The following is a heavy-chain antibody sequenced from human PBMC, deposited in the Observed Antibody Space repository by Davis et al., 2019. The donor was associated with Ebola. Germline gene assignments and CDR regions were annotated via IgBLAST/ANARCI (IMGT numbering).Heavy chain of an antibody. D-gene: IGHD6-13*01. V-gene: IGHV3-74*01. Sequence: SLKLPCASSGFTFRRYWMHWVRQAPGKGLVWVSRISTDVRSTSYADSVKGRFTIARDNAKNTLYLQMNSLRAEDTAVYYCARDRYSSSWLQGFDPWGQGTLVTVSS. CDR3: ARDRYSSSWLQGFDP. CDR2: ISTDVRST. CDR1: GFTFRRYW. J-gene: IGHJ5*02.